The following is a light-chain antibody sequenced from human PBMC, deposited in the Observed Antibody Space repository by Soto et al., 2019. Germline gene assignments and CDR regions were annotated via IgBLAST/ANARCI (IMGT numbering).Light chain of an antibody. CDR3: CSYAGSYTLA. CDR2: DVS. Sequence: QSALTQPRSVSGSPGQSVTISCTGTSSDVGGYNYVSWYQQHPGKAPKLMIYDVSKRPSGVPDRFSGSKSGNTASLTISGLQAEDEADYYCCSYAGSYTLAFGGGTKRPS. J-gene: IGLJ3*02. CDR1: SSDVGGYNY. V-gene: IGLV2-11*01.